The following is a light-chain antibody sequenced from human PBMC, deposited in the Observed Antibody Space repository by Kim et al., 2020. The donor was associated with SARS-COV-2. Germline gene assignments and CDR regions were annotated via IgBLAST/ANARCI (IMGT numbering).Light chain of an antibody. CDR2: AAT. CDR1: QDIRAY. Sequence: DVQMTQSPSAMSASIGDTVSITCRASQDIRAYLAWFQQKPAKVPKRLIYAATSLQTGVPSRFSGRGSGTEFTLTISSLQPEDFATYYCLQHHTYPYTFGQGTKLEI. CDR3: LQHHTYPYT. J-gene: IGKJ2*01. V-gene: IGKV1-17*03.